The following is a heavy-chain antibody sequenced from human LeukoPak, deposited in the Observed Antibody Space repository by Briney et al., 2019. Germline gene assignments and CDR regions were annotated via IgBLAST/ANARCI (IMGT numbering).Heavy chain of an antibody. CDR1: DFTFISHA. D-gene: IGHD2-8*02. CDR3: ARDARVTGPPLGMDV. Sequence: PGGSLRLSCAASDFTFISHALHWVRQPPGKGLEWVALISYEGSNTYYADSVKGRFTISRDDATHTLSLEMTSLRAEDTAVYYCARDARVTGPPLGMDVWGQGTTVTVSS. CDR2: ISYEGSNT. J-gene: IGHJ6*02. V-gene: IGHV3-30*04.